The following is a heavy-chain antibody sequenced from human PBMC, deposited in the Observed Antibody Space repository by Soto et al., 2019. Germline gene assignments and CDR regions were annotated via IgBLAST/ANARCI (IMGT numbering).Heavy chain of an antibody. CDR1: GGSFSGYY. CDR3: ARYCSGGSCPYDAFDI. Sequence: SETLSLTCAVYGGSFSGYYWSWIRQPPGKGLEWIGEINHSGSTNYNPSLKSRVTISVDTSKNQFSLKLSSVTAADTAVYYCARYCSGGSCPYDAFDIWGQGTMVTGSS. V-gene: IGHV4-34*01. D-gene: IGHD2-15*01. J-gene: IGHJ3*02. CDR2: INHSGST.